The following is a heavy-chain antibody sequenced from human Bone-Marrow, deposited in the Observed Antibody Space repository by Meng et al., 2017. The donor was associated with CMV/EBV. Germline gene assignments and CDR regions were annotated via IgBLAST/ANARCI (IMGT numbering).Heavy chain of an antibody. J-gene: IGHJ5*02. D-gene: IGHD6-19*01. V-gene: IGHV5-51*01. CDR3: ARQTSGWPNWFDP. Sequence: GESLKISCTASGYDFSTYWIGWVRQTPDKGLEWMGIIYPPDSKTKYSPSFQGHVTISVDKSISTAYLQWSSLKASDTAMYYCARQTSGWPNWFDPWGQGTVVTGSS. CDR1: GYDFSTYW. CDR2: IYPPDSKT.